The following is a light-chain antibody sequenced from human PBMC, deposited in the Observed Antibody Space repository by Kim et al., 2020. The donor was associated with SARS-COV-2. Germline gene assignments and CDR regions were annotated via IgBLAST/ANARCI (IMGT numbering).Light chain of an antibody. V-gene: IGKV1-9*01. Sequence: ASVGDRVTITCRASQGIDHYLAWYQQEPGKAPKLLIYAASTLQSGVPSRFSGSGSGTDFTLTISSLQPEDFATYYCQQVDNYPRTFGQGTKVDIK. CDR3: QQVDNYPRT. CDR1: QGIDHY. J-gene: IGKJ1*01. CDR2: AAS.